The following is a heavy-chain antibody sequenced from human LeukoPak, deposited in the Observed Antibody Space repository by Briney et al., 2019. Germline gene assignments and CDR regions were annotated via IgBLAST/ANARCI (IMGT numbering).Heavy chain of an antibody. CDR3: AREVMGDDRGAFDI. CDR2: ISYDGSNK. V-gene: IGHV3-30*14. D-gene: IGHD1-26*01. J-gene: IGHJ3*02. Sequence: GGSLRLSCAASGFTFSSYAMHWVRQAPGKGLEWVAVISYDGSNKYYADSVKGRFTISRENAKNSVYLQMSSLRAGDSAVYYCAREVMGDDRGAFDIWGQGTMVTVSS. CDR1: GFTFSSYA.